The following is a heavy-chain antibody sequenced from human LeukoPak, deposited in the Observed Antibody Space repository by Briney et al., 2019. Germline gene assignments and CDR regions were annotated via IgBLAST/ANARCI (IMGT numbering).Heavy chain of an antibody. CDR1: GGSITNTNYY. CDR3: AGLFVGEHYGSGYYFDD. D-gene: IGHD3-10*01. J-gene: IGHJ4*02. CDR2: LFYSGST. V-gene: IGHV4-39*02. Sequence: SETLSLTCTVSGGSITNTNYYWGWIRQPPEKGLEYIGSLFYSGSTSYNPSLKSRVTMSIDTSKNHLSLKLNSVTAADTAVYYCAGLFVGEHYGSGYYFDDWGKGTLVTVTS.